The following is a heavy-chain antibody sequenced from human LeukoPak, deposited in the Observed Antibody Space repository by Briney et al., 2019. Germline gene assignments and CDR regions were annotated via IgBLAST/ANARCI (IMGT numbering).Heavy chain of an antibody. CDR1: GDSISSSRYY. D-gene: IGHD3-10*01. CDR3: ARHGWDYPSGTYYTFDP. V-gene: IGHV4-39*01. Sequence: PSETLSLTCTVSGDSISSSRYYWGWIRQPPGKGLEWIGSVSYSGSPYYNPPLKSRVTTSVDTSKNQFSLRLSSVTATDTAMYYCARHGWDYPSGTYYTFDPWGQGTLVTVSS. J-gene: IGHJ5*02. CDR2: VSYSGSP.